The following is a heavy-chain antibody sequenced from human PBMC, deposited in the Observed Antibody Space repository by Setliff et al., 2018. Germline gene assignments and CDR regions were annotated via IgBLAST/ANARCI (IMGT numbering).Heavy chain of an antibody. CDR1: GVSISTSNW. Sequence: PSETLSLTCAVSGVSISTSNWWSWVRQPPGKGLEWIGEIYHNGITNYNPSLKSRVSISVDKSKNQFSLKLSSVTAADTAVYYCARDWGSSGWYFDYWGQGTLVTVSS. D-gene: IGHD6-19*01. V-gene: IGHV4-4*02. CDR2: IYHNGIT. CDR3: ARDWGSSGWYFDY. J-gene: IGHJ4*02.